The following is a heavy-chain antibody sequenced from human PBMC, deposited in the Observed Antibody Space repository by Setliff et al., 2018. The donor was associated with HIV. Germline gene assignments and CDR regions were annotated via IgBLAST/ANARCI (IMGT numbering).Heavy chain of an antibody. CDR3: ARDGGGSGWSLGEFDF. J-gene: IGHJ4*02. CDR1: GESVSGYY. Sequence: ASETLSLTCAVFGESVSGYYWSWIRQPPGKGLEWIGEINHTGSTNYNPSLKSRVTISVDTSKNQFSLKLSSVTAADTAVYYCARDGGGSGWSLGEFDFWGQGTLVTVSS. D-gene: IGHD6-19*01. V-gene: IGHV4-34*01. CDR2: INHTGST.